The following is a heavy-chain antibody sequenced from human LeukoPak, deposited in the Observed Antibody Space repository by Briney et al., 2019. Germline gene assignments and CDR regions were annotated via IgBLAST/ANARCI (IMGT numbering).Heavy chain of an antibody. D-gene: IGHD3-22*01. CDR3: ARDPGYYDSSGYYSSGRFDP. CDR1: GGSISSGSYY. Sequence: PSETLSLTCTVSGGSISSGSYYWSWIRQPPGKGLEWIGYIYYSGSTNYNPSLKSRVTISVDTSKNQFSLKLSSVTAADTAVYYCARDPGYYDSSGYYSSGRFDPWGQGTLVTVSS. CDR2: IYYSGST. V-gene: IGHV4-61*01. J-gene: IGHJ5*02.